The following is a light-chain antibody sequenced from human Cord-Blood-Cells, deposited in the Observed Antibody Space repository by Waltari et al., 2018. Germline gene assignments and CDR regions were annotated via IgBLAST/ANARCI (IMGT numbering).Light chain of an antibody. Sequence: QSALTQPRSVSGSPGQSVTISCTGTSSDVGGYNYVSWYQQHPGKAPKLMIYDGSKRPSGGPDRFSGSKSGNTASLTISGLQAEDEADYYCCSYAGSYVVFGGGTKLTVL. V-gene: IGLV2-11*01. J-gene: IGLJ2*01. CDR3: CSYAGSYVV. CDR1: SSDVGGYNY. CDR2: DGS.